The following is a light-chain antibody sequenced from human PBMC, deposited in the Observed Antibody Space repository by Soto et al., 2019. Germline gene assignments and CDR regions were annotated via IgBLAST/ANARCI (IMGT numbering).Light chain of an antibody. J-gene: IGKJ1*01. CDR1: QSISTW. Sequence: SASVGDRVTITCRASQSISTWLAWYQQRAGKAPKLLIYKASNLESGVPSRFSGSGSGTDFTLTISSLQPDDFATYYCQQYNSYSWAFGQGTKVDIK. CDR3: QQYNSYSWA. CDR2: KAS. V-gene: IGKV1-5*03.